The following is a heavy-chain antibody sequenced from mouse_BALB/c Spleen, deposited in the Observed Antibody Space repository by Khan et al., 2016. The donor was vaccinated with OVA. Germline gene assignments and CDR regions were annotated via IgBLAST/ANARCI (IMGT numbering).Heavy chain of an antibody. J-gene: IGHJ3*01. V-gene: IGHV3-6*02. D-gene: IGHD1-1*01. CDR2: KVYDGSN. Sequence: VQLKESGPGLVKPSQSLSLTCSVTGYSITSGYYWNWIRQFPENKLEWMGYKVYDGSNNYNPSLKNRISITRDTSKNRFFLQLNSVTTEDTATYYCARFRRCFAHWGPSTLFPLSA. CDR1: GYSITSGYY. CDR3: ARFRRCFAH.